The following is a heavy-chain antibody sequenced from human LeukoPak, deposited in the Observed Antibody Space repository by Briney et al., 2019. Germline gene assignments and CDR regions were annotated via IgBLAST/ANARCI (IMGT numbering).Heavy chain of an antibody. CDR2: IYSGGST. CDR1: GFTVSSNY. V-gene: IGHV3-53*01. J-gene: IGHJ4*02. Sequence: GGSLRLSCAASGFTVSSNYMSWVRQAPGKGLEWVSVIYSGGSTYYADSVKGRFTISRDNSKNTLYLQMNSLGAEDTAVYYCARAPVAYFDYWGQGTLVTVSS. CDR3: ARAPVAYFDY.